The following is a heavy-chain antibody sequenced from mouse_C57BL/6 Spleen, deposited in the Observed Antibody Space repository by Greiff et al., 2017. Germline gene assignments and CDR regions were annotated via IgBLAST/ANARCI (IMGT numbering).Heavy chain of an antibody. Sequence: VQLKQSGAELVRPGASVTLSCTASGFNIKDDYMHWVKQRPEQGLEWIGWIDPENGDTEYASKFQGKATITADTSSNTAYLQLSSLTSEDTAVYYCAPLGAWFAYWGQGTLVTVSA. CDR1: GFNIKDDY. V-gene: IGHV14-4*01. J-gene: IGHJ3*01. D-gene: IGHD4-1*01. CDR2: IDPENGDT. CDR3: APLGAWFAY.